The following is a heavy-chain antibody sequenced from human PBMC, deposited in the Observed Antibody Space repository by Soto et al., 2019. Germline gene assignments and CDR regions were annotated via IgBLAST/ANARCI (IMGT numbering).Heavy chain of an antibody. CDR1: GFTFSTFS. CDR3: ARDLAWAFDS. D-gene: IGHD1-26*01. V-gene: IGHV3-48*02. CDR2: IGGSGGSI. J-gene: IGHJ4*02. Sequence: GGSPRLSCATSGFTFSTFSMNWVRQAPGKGLEWLSYIGGSGGSISYADSVKGRFTISRDNGKNTLYLQMSSLRDDDTAVYYCARDLAWAFDSWGQGALVTAPQ.